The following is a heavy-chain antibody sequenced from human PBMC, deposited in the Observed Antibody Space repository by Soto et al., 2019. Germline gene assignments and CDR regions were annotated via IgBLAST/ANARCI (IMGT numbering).Heavy chain of an antibody. Sequence: EVQLLESGGGLVQPGGSLRLSCAASGFTFSSYGMTWVRQAPWKGLEWVSFSSATGAGTYYADSVKGRFTISRDKSKNTLYLQMTSLRADDTAVYYCAKDRRAGGNYGFYSDFWGQGALVIVSS. D-gene: IGHD1-7*01. CDR2: SSATGAGT. V-gene: IGHV3-23*01. CDR3: AKDRRAGGNYGFYSDF. J-gene: IGHJ4*02. CDR1: GFTFSSYG.